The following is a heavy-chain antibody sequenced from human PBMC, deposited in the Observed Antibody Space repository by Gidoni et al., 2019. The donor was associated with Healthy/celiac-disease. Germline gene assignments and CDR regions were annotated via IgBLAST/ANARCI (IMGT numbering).Heavy chain of an antibody. V-gene: IGHV3-74*01. Sequence: EVQLVESGGGLVQPGGSMSHARAAPGFTLRSYWMHWFRQSPGKGLVWVSRINSDGSSTSYADSVKGRFTISRDNAKNTLYLQMNSLRAEDTAVYYCARALGPFDYWGQVTLVTVSS. CDR1: GFTLRSYW. CDR2: INSDGSST. D-gene: IGHD7-27*01. CDR3: ARALGPFDY. J-gene: IGHJ4*02.